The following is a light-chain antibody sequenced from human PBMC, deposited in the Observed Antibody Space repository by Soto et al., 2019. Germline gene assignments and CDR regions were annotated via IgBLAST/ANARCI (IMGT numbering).Light chain of an antibody. CDR1: QSISSY. CDR3: HHSYSIPFT. V-gene: IGKV1-39*01. J-gene: IGKJ2*01. CDR2: SAS. Sequence: DIQMTQSPSSLSASVGDSATITCRASQSISSYLHWYQQKPGKAPKLLSYSASSLQSGVPSRFSGSGFGTDFTLTISSLQVEDFATYYCHHSYSIPFTVGERTKLEIK.